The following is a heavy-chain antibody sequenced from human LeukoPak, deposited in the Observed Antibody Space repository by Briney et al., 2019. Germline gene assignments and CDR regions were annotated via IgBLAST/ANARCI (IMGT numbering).Heavy chain of an antibody. J-gene: IGHJ4*02. CDR3: ARGGGGNPYYFDY. CDR2: ISSGSGYI. D-gene: IGHD2-15*01. V-gene: IGHV3-21*01. Sequence: GGSLRLSCAASGFTFSSYSMNWVRQAPGKGLEWVSSISSGSGYIYYADSVKGRFTISRDNAKNSPYLQMNSLRAEDTAVYYCARGGGGNPYYFDYWGQGTLVTVSS. CDR1: GFTFSSYS.